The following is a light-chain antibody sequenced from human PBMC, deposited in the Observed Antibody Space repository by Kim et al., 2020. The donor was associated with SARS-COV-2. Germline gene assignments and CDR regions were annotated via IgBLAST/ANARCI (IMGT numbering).Light chain of an antibody. CDR3: QAWDSSTAVV. V-gene: IGLV3-1*01. CDR2: EDR. J-gene: IGLJ2*01. CDR1: KVGEKY. Sequence: CPGKKDSSTGGGDKVGEKYACWNQKKPGTSPGVVIDEDRKRPSGIPERLAGSNSGNTATLTISGTPAMDEADYYCQAWDSSTAVVFGGGTQLTVL.